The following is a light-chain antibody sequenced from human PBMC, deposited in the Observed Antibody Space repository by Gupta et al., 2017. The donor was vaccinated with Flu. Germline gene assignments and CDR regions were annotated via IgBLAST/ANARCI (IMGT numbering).Light chain of an antibody. CDR2: AAS. Sequence: GDRVTITCRATQDISSCLAWYQQKPGKAPNFLIYAASSLQTGVPSRFSGSGSGTEFTLTISSLQAEDFATYYCQQAKSFPLTFGGGTKVEIK. J-gene: IGKJ4*01. CDR1: QDISSC. CDR3: QQAKSFPLT. V-gene: IGKV1-12*01.